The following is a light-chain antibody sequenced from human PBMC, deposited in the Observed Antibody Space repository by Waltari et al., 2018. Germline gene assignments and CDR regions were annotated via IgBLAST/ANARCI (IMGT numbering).Light chain of an antibody. J-gene: IGLJ1*01. CDR3: AAWDDSLTYV. V-gene: IGLV1-44*01. CDR2: SND. CDR1: PSDIGGNT. Sequence: QSVLTQPPSASGTPGQRVTISCPGSPSDIGGNTVVWYQQLPGPAPNLLIHSNDQRPSGVPDRFSGFKSGTSASLAISGLQSEDEGEYFCAAWDDSLTYVFGTGTKVTVL.